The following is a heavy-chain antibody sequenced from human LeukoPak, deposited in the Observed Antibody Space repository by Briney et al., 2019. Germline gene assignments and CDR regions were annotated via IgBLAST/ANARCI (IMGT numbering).Heavy chain of an antibody. CDR2: IYYSGST. D-gene: IGHD3-22*01. J-gene: IGHJ6*04. CDR3: ARSNYYDSSGPVDV. V-gene: IGHV4-59*01. CDR1: GGSISSYY. Sequence: SETLSLTCTVSGGSISSYYWSWIRQPPGKGLEWIGYIYYSGSTNYNPPLKSRVTISVDTSKNQFSLKLSSVTAADTAVYYCARSNYYDSSGPVDVWGKGTTVTISS.